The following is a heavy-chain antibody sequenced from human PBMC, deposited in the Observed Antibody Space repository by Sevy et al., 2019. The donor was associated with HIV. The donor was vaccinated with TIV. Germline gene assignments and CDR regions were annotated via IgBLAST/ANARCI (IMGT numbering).Heavy chain of an antibody. Sequence: GGSLRLSCAASGFTFSRNGMVWVRQAPGKGLEWVATIWQDGTNKNYADSVKGRFTISRDNSKNTLYLQMNSLRAEDTAVYYCAKDSDTAMVTPLDYWGQGTLVTVSS. CDR1: GFTFSRNG. CDR2: IWQDGTNK. V-gene: IGHV3-30*02. CDR3: AKDSDTAMVTPLDY. D-gene: IGHD5-18*01. J-gene: IGHJ4*02.